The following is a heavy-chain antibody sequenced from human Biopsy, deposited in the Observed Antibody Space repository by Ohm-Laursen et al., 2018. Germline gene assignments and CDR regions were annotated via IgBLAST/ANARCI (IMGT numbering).Heavy chain of an antibody. CDR1: GGSFGGYD. CDR3: ARGPYGDNAGAFDV. Sequence: SETLSLTWAVDGGSFGGYDWTWIRQPPGKGLEWVAEFSHTGTTIYNPSLKSRLTISVDKSKNHFSLRLTSVTAADTATYFCARGPYGDNAGAFDVWGQGTVVTVSS. CDR2: FSHTGTT. D-gene: IGHD4/OR15-4a*01. J-gene: IGHJ3*01. V-gene: IGHV4-34*01.